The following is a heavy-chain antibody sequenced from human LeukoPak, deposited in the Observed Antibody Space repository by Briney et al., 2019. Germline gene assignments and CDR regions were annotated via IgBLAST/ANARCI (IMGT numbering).Heavy chain of an antibody. Sequence: SETLSLTCTVSGGSISSSAYYWGWIRQPPGMGLECIGSIYYSGSTYHNPSLKSRVTISVDTSKNQFSLRLSSVTAADTAVYYCARLGGISYGWFDPWGQGTLVTVSS. D-gene: IGHD3-10*01. CDR2: IYYSGST. CDR1: GGSISSSAYY. V-gene: IGHV4-39*01. J-gene: IGHJ5*02. CDR3: ARLGGISYGWFDP.